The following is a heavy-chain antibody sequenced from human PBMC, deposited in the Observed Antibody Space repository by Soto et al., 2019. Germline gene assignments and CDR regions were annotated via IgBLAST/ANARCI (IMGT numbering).Heavy chain of an antibody. CDR2: IKSKTDGGTT. V-gene: IGHV3-15*01. CDR1: GFTFSNAW. Sequence: PGGSLRLSCAASGFTFSNAWMSWVRQAPGKGLEWVGRIKSKTDGGTTDYAAPVKGRFTISRDDSKNTLYLQMNSLKTEDTAVYYCTAELSLSDYYYYYMDVWGRGTTVTVSS. J-gene: IGHJ6*03. D-gene: IGHD3-16*02. CDR3: TAELSLSDYYYYYMDV.